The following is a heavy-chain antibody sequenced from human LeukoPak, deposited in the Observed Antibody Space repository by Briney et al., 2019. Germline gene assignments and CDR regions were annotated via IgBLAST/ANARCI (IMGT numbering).Heavy chain of an antibody. D-gene: IGHD3-16*02. CDR1: GFTFSDFY. J-gene: IGHJ4*02. CDR2: ISSSGSTL. V-gene: IGHV3-11*01. CDR3: AREGYDYVWGSHRYYYFDY. Sequence: GGSLRLSCAASGFTFSDFYMSWIRQAPGKGLEWVSYISSSGSTLYYADSVKGRFTISRDNAKNSLYLQMNSLRAEDTAVYYCAREGYDYVWGSHRYYYFDYWGQGTLVTVSS.